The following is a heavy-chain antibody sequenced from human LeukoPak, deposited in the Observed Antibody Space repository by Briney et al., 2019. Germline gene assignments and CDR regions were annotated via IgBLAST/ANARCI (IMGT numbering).Heavy chain of an antibody. D-gene: IGHD2-8*02. CDR1: GYNFNLYW. Sequence: GESLKISCQGSGYNFNLYWIGWVRQMPGKGLEWMGIIYPDDSDTRYSPLFQGQVTISADESISTAYLQWSSLKASDTAMYYCARSFRYCTGGACYLSEYWGQGTLVTVSS. CDR3: ARSFRYCTGGACYLSEY. J-gene: IGHJ4*01. CDR2: IYPDDSDT. V-gene: IGHV5-51*01.